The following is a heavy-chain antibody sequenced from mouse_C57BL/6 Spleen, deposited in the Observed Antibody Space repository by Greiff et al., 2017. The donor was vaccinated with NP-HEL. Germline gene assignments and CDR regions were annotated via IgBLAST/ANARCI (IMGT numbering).Heavy chain of an antibody. CDR3: ARRLGLDSFDY. CDR1: GYTFTDYY. D-gene: IGHD1-2*01. J-gene: IGHJ2*01. CDR2: INPNNGGT. V-gene: IGHV1-26*01. Sequence: EVQLQQSGPELVKPGASVKISCKASGYTFTDYYMNWVKQSHGKSLEWIGDINPNNGGTSYNQKFKGKATLTVDKAASTAYMELRSLTSEDSAVYYCARRLGLDSFDYCGPGTTLTVSS.